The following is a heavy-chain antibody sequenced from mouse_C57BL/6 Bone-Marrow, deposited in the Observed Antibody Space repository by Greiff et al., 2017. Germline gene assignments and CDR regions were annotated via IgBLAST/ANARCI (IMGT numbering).Heavy chain of an antibody. Sequence: QVQLQQSGPGLVQPSQSLSITCTASGFSLTSYGVHWVRQPPGKGLEWLGVIWSGGSTDYYAAFISRLSISKDNSKSQVFFNMNSLLADDTAIYYCAKKGLYYGSSHWYFYVWGTGTTVTVSS. V-gene: IGHV2-4*01. D-gene: IGHD1-1*01. CDR2: IWSGGST. J-gene: IGHJ1*03. CDR1: GFSLTSYG. CDR3: AKKGLYYGSSHWYFYV.